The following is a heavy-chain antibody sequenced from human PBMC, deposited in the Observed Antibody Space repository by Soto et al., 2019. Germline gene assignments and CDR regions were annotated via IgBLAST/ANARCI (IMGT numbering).Heavy chain of an antibody. CDR2: IWYDGSNK. V-gene: IGHV3-33*01. Sequence: QVQLVESGGGVVQPGRSLRLSCAASGFTFSSYGMHWVRQAPGKGLEWVAVIWYDGSNKYYADSVKGRFTISRDNSKNTLYLQMNSLRAEDTAVYYCARSGYEYYYYGMDVWGQGTTVTVSS. CDR3: ARSGYEYYYYGMDV. J-gene: IGHJ6*02. D-gene: IGHD5-12*01. CDR1: GFTFSSYG.